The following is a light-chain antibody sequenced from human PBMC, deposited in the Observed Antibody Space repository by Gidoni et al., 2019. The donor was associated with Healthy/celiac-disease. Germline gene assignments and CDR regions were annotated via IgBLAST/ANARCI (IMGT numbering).Light chain of an antibody. CDR2: DDS. CDR1: NIGSKS. Sequence: SYVLTQPPSVSVAPGQTARITCGGNNIGSKSVHWYQQKPGQAPGLVVYDDSDRPSGIPARFSGSNSGNTATLTISRVEAGDEADYYCQVWDSSSDHVVFGGGTKLTV. CDR3: QVWDSSSDHVV. J-gene: IGLJ2*01. V-gene: IGLV3-21*02.